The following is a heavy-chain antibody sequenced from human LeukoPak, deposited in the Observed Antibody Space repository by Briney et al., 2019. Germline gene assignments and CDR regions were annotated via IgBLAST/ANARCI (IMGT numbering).Heavy chain of an antibody. CDR1: GFPSSNYY. CDR2: ISSDSAYI. J-gene: IGHJ4*02. CDR3: AIFFGY. V-gene: IGHV3-21*01. Sequence: GGSLRLSCAASGFPSSNYYINWVRQAPGKGLEWVSSISSDSAYIYYADSLKGRFTVSRDNAKNSVYLQMNSLRAEDTAVYCCAIFFGYWGQGTLVTVSS.